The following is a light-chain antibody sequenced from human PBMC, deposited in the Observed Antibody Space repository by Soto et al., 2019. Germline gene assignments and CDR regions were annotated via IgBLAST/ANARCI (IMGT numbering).Light chain of an antibody. CDR3: QQYSSSPPT. J-gene: IGKJ4*01. Sequence: EIVLTQSPGTLSLSPGDRATLSCRASQSLSSRYLAWYRQKPGQAPRLLIYGASNMATGIPDRFSGSGSGTDFTLTISRLEPDDFAVYYCQQYSSSPPTFGGGTKVEIK. CDR1: QSLSSRY. CDR2: GAS. V-gene: IGKV3-20*01.